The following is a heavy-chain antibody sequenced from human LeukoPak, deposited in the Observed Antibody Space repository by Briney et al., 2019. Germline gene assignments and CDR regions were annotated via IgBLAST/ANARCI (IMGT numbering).Heavy chain of an antibody. Sequence: GGSLRLPCAASGFTFSSYAMHWVRQAPGKGLEWVANIKQDGSEKYYVDSVKGRFTISRDNAKNSLYLQMNSLRAEDTAVYYCARDLPPLAYCGGDCYTGGNWFDPWGQGTLVTVSS. CDR2: IKQDGSEK. CDR3: ARDLPPLAYCGGDCYTGGNWFDP. CDR1: GFTFSSYA. D-gene: IGHD2-21*02. V-gene: IGHV3-7*01. J-gene: IGHJ5*02.